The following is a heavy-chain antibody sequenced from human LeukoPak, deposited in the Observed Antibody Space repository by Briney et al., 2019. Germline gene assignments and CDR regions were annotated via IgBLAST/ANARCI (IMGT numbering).Heavy chain of an antibody. J-gene: IGHJ4*02. Sequence: GGSLRLSCTASGFTFSTYAMSWVRQAPGKGLEWISSMSSGSSYIYYADSVRGLFTISRDNTKNSLYLEMNNLRGEDTAIYYCARDRPTGASRVFVVQWGQGTPVTVSS. CDR1: GFTFSTYA. D-gene: IGHD2-21*01. CDR2: MSSGSSYI. CDR3: ARDRPTGASRVFVVQ. V-gene: IGHV3-21*06.